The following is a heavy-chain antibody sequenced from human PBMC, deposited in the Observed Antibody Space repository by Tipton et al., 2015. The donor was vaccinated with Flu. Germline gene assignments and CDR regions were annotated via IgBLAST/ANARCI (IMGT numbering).Heavy chain of an antibody. CDR1: GFTFSSFA. D-gene: IGHD1-26*01. J-gene: IGHJ6*02. Sequence: SLRLSCAASGFTFSSFAMHWVRQAPGKGLEYVSAISGDGGITHYANSVKGRFTISRGNSRTTLYLQMNSLRVEDTAVYYCARDRVVGAAAGYYYSYYGMDVWGQGTKVTVSS. CDR3: ARDRVVGAAAGYYYSYYGMDV. CDR2: ISGDGGIT. V-gene: IGHV3-64*01.